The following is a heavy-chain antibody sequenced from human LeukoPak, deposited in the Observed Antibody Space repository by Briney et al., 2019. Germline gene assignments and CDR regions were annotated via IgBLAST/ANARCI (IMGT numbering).Heavy chain of an antibody. CDR1: GFIVSNTY. Sequence: PGGSLRLSCAASGFIVSNTYMTWVRQAPGKGLEWVSYISSDGSVTKYAASVKGRFTISRDNAVNTLYLQMNSLRVEDTAVYYCVRGSLRLPRSTPDYWGQGTLVTVSS. CDR3: VRGSLRLPRSTPDY. J-gene: IGHJ4*02. CDR2: ISSDGSVT. V-gene: IGHV3-74*03. D-gene: IGHD2-21*02.